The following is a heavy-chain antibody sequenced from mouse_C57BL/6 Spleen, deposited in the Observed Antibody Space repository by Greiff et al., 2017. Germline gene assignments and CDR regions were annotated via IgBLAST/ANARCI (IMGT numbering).Heavy chain of an antibody. CDR1: GYAFSSSW. V-gene: IGHV1-82*01. J-gene: IGHJ4*01. CDR2: IYPGDGDT. Sequence: QVQLKQSGPELVKPGASVKISCKASGYAFSSSWMNWVKQRPGKGLEWIGRIYPGDGDTNYNGKFKGKATLTADKSSSTAYMQLSSLTSEDSAVYFCARKGATDYYAMDYWCQGTSVTVSS. D-gene: IGHD3-1*01. CDR3: ARKGATDYYAMDY.